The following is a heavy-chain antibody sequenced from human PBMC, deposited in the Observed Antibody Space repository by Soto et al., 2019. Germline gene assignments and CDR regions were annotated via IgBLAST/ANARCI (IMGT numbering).Heavy chain of an antibody. CDR3: ARGYCSSTSCYANFDY. D-gene: IGHD2-2*01. J-gene: IGHJ4*02. Sequence: GESLRISCKGSGDSFTSYWIGWVRQMPGEGLEWMGIIYPGDSDTRSSPSFQGQVTISADKSISTAYLQWSSLKASDTAMYYCARGYCSSTSCYANFDYWGQGTLVTVSS. V-gene: IGHV5-51*01. CDR2: IYPGDSDT. CDR1: GDSFTSYW.